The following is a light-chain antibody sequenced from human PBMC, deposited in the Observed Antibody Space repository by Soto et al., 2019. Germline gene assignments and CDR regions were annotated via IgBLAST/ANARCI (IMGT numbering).Light chain of an antibody. J-gene: IGKJ1*01. Sequence: EIVLTRSPGTLSLSPGERATLSCRASQSLSSSYLSWYQQKPGQAPRLLIYGASTRATGVPARFSGSGSGTEFTLTISRLEPQDFAVYYCQQYGSSSWTFGQGTKVDNK. CDR1: QSLSSSY. V-gene: IGKV3-20*01. CDR2: GAS. CDR3: QQYGSSSWT.